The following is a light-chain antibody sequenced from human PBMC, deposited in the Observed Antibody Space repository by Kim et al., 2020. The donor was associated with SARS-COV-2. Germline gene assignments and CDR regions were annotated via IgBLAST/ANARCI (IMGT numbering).Light chain of an antibody. CDR1: SSDVVSYNY. CDR3: SSYTRSSTNYV. CDR2: AVS. J-gene: IGLJ1*01. Sequence: SITISCTGTSSDVVSYNYVSWYQQHPGKAPKLMIYAVSNRPSGVSNRFSGSKSGNTASLTISGLQAEDEADYYCSSYTRSSTNYVFGTGTKVTVL. V-gene: IGLV2-14*03.